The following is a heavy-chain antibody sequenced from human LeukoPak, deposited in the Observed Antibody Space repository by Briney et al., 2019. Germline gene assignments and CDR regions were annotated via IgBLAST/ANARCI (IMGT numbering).Heavy chain of an antibody. CDR2: INHSGST. D-gene: IGHD3-22*01. V-gene: IGHV4-34*01. CDR3: AAKLRNYYDSSGYPLPFDY. J-gene: IGHJ4*02. CDR1: GGSFSGYY. Sequence: SETPSLTCAVYGGSFSGYYWSWIRQPPGKGLEWIGEINHSGSTNYNPSLKSRVTISVDTSKNQFSLKLSSVTAADTAVYYCAAKLRNYYDSSGYPLPFDYWGQGTLVTVSS.